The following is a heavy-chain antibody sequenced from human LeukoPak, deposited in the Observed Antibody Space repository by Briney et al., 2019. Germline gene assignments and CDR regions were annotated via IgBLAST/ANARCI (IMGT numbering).Heavy chain of an antibody. V-gene: IGHV3-23*01. CDR2: IGDDVVST. Sequence: GGSLRLSCAASGFTFSSHAMSWVRQAPGKGLEWVSAIGDDVVSTYYAESVKGRFTISRDNSKNTLYLQMNSLRAEDTAVYYCAKDHDVLRYFDWLQGSVDYWGQGTLVTVSS. CDR1: GFTFSSHA. D-gene: IGHD3-9*01. CDR3: AKDHDVLRYFDWLQGSVDY. J-gene: IGHJ4*02.